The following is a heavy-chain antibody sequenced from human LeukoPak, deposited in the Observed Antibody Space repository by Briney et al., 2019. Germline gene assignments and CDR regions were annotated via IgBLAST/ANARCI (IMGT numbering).Heavy chain of an antibody. V-gene: IGHV3-7*01. CDR1: GLTFSGYW. CDR3: ARDKAVGPTLLDY. Sequence: ARSRRLSCAVSGLTFSGYWTSWVRHAPGNWPEWEANIKQDGSEICYVDSVKGRFTISRDNAKNSLYLQMNSLRAEDTAVYYCARDKAVGPTLLDYWGQGTLVTVSS. J-gene: IGHJ4*02. D-gene: IGHD1-26*01. CDR2: IKQDGSEI.